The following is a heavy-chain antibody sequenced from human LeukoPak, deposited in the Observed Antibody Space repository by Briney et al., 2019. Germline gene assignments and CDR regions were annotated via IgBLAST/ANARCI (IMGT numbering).Heavy chain of an antibody. Sequence: SQTLSLTCAISGDSVSSNSAAWNWIRQSPSRGLGWLGRTYYRSKWYNDYAVSVKSRITINPDTSKNQFSLQLNSVTPEDTAVYYCARGGIAVAGNNWFDPWGQGTLVTVSS. V-gene: IGHV6-1*01. CDR2: TYYRSKWYN. CDR1: GDSVSSNSAA. CDR3: ARGGIAVAGNNWFDP. D-gene: IGHD6-19*01. J-gene: IGHJ5*02.